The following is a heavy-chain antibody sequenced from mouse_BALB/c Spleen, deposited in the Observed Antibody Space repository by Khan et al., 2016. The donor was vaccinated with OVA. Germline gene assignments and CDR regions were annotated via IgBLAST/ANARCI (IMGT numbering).Heavy chain of an antibody. CDR3: ARGGAAYYRNDGGAKEN. Sequence: QVQLKQSGPELKKPGETVRISCKASGYTFTTAGIQWVQKMPGKGLKWIGWINTHSGVPKYAEDFKGRFAFSLEISVNTAYLQITNLKNEDTATYFCARGGAAYYRNDGGAKENWGQGTSVTVSS. V-gene: IGHV9-4*02. CDR2: INTHSGVP. J-gene: IGHJ4*01. D-gene: IGHD2-14*01. CDR1: GYTFTTAG.